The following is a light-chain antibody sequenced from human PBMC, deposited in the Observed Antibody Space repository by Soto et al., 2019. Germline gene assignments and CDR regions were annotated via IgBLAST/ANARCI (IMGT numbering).Light chain of an antibody. CDR3: QQYNHYSK. V-gene: IGKV1-5*01. Sequence: DIQMTQSPSTLSSSVGDRVTITCRASQSLSGRLAWYQQRPGQAPKLLIYDVSTLESGVPSRFSGTGTGSGTEFSLSTSDLQHDDFANYYCQQYNHYSKFGPGRKVD. CDR1: QSLSGR. J-gene: IGKJ3*01. CDR2: DVS.